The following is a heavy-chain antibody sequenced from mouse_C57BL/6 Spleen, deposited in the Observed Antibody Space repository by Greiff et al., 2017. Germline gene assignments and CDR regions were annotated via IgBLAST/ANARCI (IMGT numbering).Heavy chain of an antibody. J-gene: IGHJ1*03. CDR3: ARVHDGYWYFDV. D-gene: IGHD2-3*01. CDR1: GYSITSGYY. Sequence: EVQRVESGPGLVKPSQSLSLTCSVTGYSITSGYYWNWIRQFPGNKLEWMGYISYDGSNNYNPSLKNRISITRDTSKNQFFLKLNSVTTEDTATYYCARVHDGYWYFDVWGTGTTVTVSS. CDR2: ISYDGSN. V-gene: IGHV3-6*01.